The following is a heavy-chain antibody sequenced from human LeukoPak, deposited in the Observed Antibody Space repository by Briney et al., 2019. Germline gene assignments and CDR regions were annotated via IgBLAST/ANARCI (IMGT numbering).Heavy chain of an antibody. CDR3: ARYRELWFGELSSQFDP. D-gene: IGHD3-10*01. CDR2: INHSGST. Sequence: SETLSLTCVVYGGSFSGYYWSWIRQPPGKGLEWIGEINHSGSTSYNPSLKSRVTMSVDTSKNQLSLKLSSVTAADTAVYYCARYRELWFGELSSQFDPWGQGTLVTVSS. V-gene: IGHV4-34*10. CDR1: GGSFSGYY. J-gene: IGHJ5*02.